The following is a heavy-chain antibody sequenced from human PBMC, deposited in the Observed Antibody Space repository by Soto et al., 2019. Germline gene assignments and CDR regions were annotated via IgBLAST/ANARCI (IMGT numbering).Heavy chain of an antibody. J-gene: IGHJ4*02. Sequence: QVQLQESGPGLVKPSQTLSLTCTVSGGSISSGGYYWSWIRQHPGKGLEWIGYLYYSGSPYYNPLLERRVTMTVDTSKNQVSLELRSVTAADTAVYYCAGDRGVATMLAFDYWGQGTLVTVSS. CDR1: GGSISSGGYY. CDR3: AGDRGVATMLAFDY. CDR2: LYYSGSP. D-gene: IGHD5-12*01. V-gene: IGHV4-31*03.